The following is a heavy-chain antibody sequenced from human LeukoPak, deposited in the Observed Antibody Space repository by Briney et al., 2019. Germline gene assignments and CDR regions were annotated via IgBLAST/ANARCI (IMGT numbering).Heavy chain of an antibody. CDR2: INHSGST. D-gene: IGHD1-7*01. J-gene: IGHJ3*02. CDR3: ARHEFGITGTGDAFDI. V-gene: IGHV4-34*01. Sequence: SETLSLTCAVYGGSFSGYYWSWIRQPPGKGLEWIGEINHSGSTNYNPSLKSRVTISVDTSKNQFSLKLSSVTAADTAVYYCARHEFGITGTGDAFDIWGQGTMVTVSS. CDR1: GGSFSGYY.